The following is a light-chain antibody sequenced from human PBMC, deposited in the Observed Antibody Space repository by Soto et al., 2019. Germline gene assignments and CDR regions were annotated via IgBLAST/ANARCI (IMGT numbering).Light chain of an antibody. CDR2: DVS. CDR1: SGDVGGYNY. Sequence: QSVLTQPRSVSGSPGQSVTISCTGTSGDVGGYNYVSWYQQHPGKAPKLMIYDVSKRPSGVPDRFSGSKSGNTASLTISGLQAEDEADYYCCSYAGSYPYVFGTGTKVTVL. J-gene: IGLJ1*01. CDR3: CSYAGSYPYV. V-gene: IGLV2-11*01.